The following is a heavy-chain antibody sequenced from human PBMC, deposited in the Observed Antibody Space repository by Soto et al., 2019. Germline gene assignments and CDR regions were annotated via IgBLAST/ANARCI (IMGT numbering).Heavy chain of an antibody. V-gene: IGHV4-31*03. J-gene: IGHJ5*02. Sequence: QVQLQESGPGLVKPSQTLYLTCTVSGDSIIRGAYYWTWIRQHPGKGLAWIGYISNSGRTYYNPSLLSRQTTRLGSSSNQFSPEPTSVSRADTPRLDCASARRYYDCGLGPWGQGTLVTASS. CDR1: GDSIIRGAYY. D-gene: IGHD3-22*01. CDR3: ASARRYYDCGLGP. CDR2: ISNSGRT.